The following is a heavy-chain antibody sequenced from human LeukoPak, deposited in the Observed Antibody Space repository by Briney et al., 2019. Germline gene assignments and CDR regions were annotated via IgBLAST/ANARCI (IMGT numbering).Heavy chain of an antibody. CDR2: INPSGGST. Sequence: ASVKGSCKTSGYTFTTYYMHCVRQAPGHEVEWVGIINPSGGSTHNAHKFQGRVTLTRDTSPRTVSTEISRLRAEDTAVCFCAGDLACEQTLDDYWGPGTLVTVS. V-gene: IGHV1-46*01. J-gene: IGHJ4*02. CDR3: AGDLACEQTLDDY. CDR1: GYTFTTYY. D-gene: IGHD1/OR15-1a*01.